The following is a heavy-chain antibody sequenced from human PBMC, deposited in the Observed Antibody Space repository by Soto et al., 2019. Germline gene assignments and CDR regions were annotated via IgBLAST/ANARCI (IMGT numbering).Heavy chain of an antibody. CDR3: TRNLYNTGDFDH. CDR1: GYTFTDYD. J-gene: IGHJ4*02. Sequence: QVQLMQSGAEVRKPGASVKVSCKASGYTFTDYDINWVRQATGQGLEWLGWMTPKSGYTGYAQKFQGRVTLTRDTSRGTAYMELSSLTSEAAAVYYCTRNLYNTGDFDHWGQGTRVTVSS. D-gene: IGHD1-20*01. CDR2: MTPKSGYT. V-gene: IGHV1-8*02.